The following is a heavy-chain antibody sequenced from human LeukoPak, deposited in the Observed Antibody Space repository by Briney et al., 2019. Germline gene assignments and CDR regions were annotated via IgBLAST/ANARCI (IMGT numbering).Heavy chain of an antibody. V-gene: IGHV1-46*01. CDR3: GRVDDYGGNSAGY. CDR1: GYSFTTYY. J-gene: IGHJ4*02. Sequence: GASVKGSCKASGYSFTTYYMHWMRQAPGQGLEWMGTMDPRGGSTNYSQKFQGRVTMIRDPSTSTVYMELSSLRLEDTAVYYYGRVDDYGGNSAGYWGQGTPVTVSS. D-gene: IGHD4-23*01. CDR2: MDPRGGST.